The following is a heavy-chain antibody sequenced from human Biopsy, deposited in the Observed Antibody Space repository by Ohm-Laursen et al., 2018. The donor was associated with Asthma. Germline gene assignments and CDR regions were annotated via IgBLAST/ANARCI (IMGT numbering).Heavy chain of an antibody. CDR1: GFILSSYD. J-gene: IGHJ5*02. D-gene: IGHD4-17*01. CDR2: LSYNGNNK. CDR3: AKVGHGNGDYVGWFDP. V-gene: IGHV3-30*18. Sequence: SLRLSCAASGFILSSYDMHWVRQAPGKGLEWVAVLSYNGNNKYYADSVKGRFTISRDTSMNTLYLQMNSLRAEDTAVYYCAKVGHGNGDYVGWFDPWGQGTLVIVSA.